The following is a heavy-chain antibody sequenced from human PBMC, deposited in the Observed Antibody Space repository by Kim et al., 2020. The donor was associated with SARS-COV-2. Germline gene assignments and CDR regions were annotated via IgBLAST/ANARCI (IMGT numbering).Heavy chain of an antibody. CDR3: ARDSDYYDSRGYYFPDAFDM. J-gene: IGHJ3*02. V-gene: IGHV3-11*06. D-gene: IGHD3-22*01. Sequence: RFTISRDNAKNALYLQMNSLRAEDTAVYYCARDSDYYDSRGYYFPDAFDMWGQGTMVTVSS.